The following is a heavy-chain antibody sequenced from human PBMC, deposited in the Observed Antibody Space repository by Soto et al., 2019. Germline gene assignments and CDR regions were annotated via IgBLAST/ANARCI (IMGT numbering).Heavy chain of an antibody. CDR3: AKSLVFVDHGYMDV. CDR2: SIPIQGTA. CDR1: GGRFTSYI. V-gene: IGHV1-69*08. D-gene: IGHD2-21*01. J-gene: IGHJ6*03. Sequence: QVQLVQSGAEVKKPGPSVKVSCEASGGRFTSYIFTWVRQAPGQGLEWMGRSIPIQGTADYALKFQDRVTMTADKSTDTVHMAMRSLRPDDTAVYYCAKSLVFVDHGYMDVWGEGTTVTVSS.